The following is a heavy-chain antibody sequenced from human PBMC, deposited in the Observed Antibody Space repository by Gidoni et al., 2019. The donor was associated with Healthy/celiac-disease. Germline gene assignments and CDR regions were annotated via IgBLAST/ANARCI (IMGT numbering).Heavy chain of an antibody. V-gene: IGHV3-23*01. CDR1: GFTFSSYA. D-gene: IGHD2-15*01. J-gene: IGHJ4*02. CDR2: SSGSGGST. CDR3: AKDRGAHIGYCSGGSCGLDY. Sequence: EVQLLESGGGLVQPGGSLRLSCAASGFTFSSYAMSWVRQAPGKGLAWVSASSGSGGSTYYADSVKGRFTISRDNSKNTLYLQMNSLRAEDTAVYYCAKDRGAHIGYCSGGSCGLDYWGQGTLVTVSS.